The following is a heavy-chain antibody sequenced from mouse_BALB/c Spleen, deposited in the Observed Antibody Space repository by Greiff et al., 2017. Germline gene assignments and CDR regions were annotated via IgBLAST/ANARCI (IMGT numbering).Heavy chain of an antibody. CDR1: GFTFSSFG. V-gene: IGHV5-17*02. J-gene: IGHJ2*01. CDR2: ISSGSSTI. CDR3: ARYPAQYGYFDY. D-gene: IGHD2-10*02. Sequence: EVQRVESGGGLVQPGGSRKLSCAASGFTFSSFGMHWVRQAPEKGLEWVAYISSGSSTIYYADTVKGRFTISRDNPKNTLFLQMTSLRSEDTAMYYCARYPAQYGYFDYWGQGTTLTVSS.